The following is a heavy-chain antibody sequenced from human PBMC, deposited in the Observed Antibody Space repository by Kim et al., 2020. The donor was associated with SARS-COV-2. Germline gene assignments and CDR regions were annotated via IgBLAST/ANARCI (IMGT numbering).Heavy chain of an antibody. J-gene: IGHJ4*02. V-gene: IGHV4-59*13. Sequence: SETLSLTCTVSGGSISSYYWSWIRQPPGKGLEWIGYIYYSGSTNYNPSLKSRVTISVDTSKNQFSLKLSSVTAADTAVYYCARSDSSEYFDYWGQGTLVTVSS. CDR2: IYYSGST. D-gene: IGHD3-10*01. CDR3: ARSDSSEYFDY. CDR1: GGSISSYY.